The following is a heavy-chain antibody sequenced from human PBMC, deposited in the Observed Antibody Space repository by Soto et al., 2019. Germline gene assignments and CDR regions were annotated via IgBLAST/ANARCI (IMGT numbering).Heavy chain of an antibody. CDR2: IYNTETF. J-gene: IGHJ4*02. Sequence: SETLSLTCSVSGVSVSSGSFYWSWIRQPPRKGLEWIGFIYNTETFNYNPSLKSRVTLSVDASKHQFSLKLSSVTAADTAVYYCARVPLRYSSSHNFDSWGQGALVTVSS. V-gene: IGHV4-61*01. CDR1: GVSVSSGSFY. D-gene: IGHD6-19*01. CDR3: ARVPLRYSSSHNFDS.